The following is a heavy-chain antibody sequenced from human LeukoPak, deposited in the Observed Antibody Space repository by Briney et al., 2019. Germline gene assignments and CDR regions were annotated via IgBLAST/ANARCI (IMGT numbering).Heavy chain of an antibody. CDR2: IYYSGST. D-gene: IGHD6-6*01. J-gene: IGHJ4*02. Sequence: SETLSLTCTVSGGSISSGGYYWSWIRQHPGKGLEWIGYIYYSGSTYYNPSLKSRVTISVDTSKNQFSLKLSSVTAADTAVYYCASVAAREGYYSDYWGQGTLVTVSS. V-gene: IGHV4-31*03. CDR3: ASVAAREGYYSDY. CDR1: GGSISSGGYY.